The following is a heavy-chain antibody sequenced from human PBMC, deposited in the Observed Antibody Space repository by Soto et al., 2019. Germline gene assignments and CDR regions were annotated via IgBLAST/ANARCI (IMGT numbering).Heavy chain of an antibody. J-gene: IGHJ4*02. CDR2: INPNSGGT. Sequence: GASVKVSCKASGYTFTGYYMHWVRQAPGQGLEWMGWINPNSGGTNYAQKFQGWVTMTRDTSISTAYMELSSLRSEDTAVYYCATVHKESFWSGYYSLSMWGQGTLVTVSS. CDR1: GYTFTGYY. V-gene: IGHV1-2*04. D-gene: IGHD3-3*01. CDR3: ATVHKESFWSGYYSLSM.